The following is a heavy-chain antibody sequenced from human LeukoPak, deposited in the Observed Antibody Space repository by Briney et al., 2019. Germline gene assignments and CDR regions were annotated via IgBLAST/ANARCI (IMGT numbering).Heavy chain of an antibody. CDR3: ARGRQQLVYYFDY. V-gene: IGHV3-11*04. Sequence: GGSLRLSCAGSGFTFNDYYMSWIRQAPGKGLEWVSYISSSGSTIYYADSVKGRFTISRDNAKNTLYLQMNSLRAEDTAVYYCARGRQQLVYYFDYWGQGTLVTVSS. J-gene: IGHJ4*02. CDR2: ISSSGSTI. CDR1: GFTFNDYY. D-gene: IGHD6-13*01.